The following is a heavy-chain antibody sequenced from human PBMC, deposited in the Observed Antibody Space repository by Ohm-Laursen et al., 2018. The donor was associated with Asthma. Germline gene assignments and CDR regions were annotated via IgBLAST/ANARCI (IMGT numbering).Heavy chain of an antibody. CDR1: GYTFSSYG. V-gene: IGHV3-21*01. CDR3: ARIGPEWELPGREYSLHH. D-gene: IGHD1-26*01. J-gene: IGHJ1*01. CDR2: ISTASTFI. Sequence: SLRLSCAASGYTFSSYGIHWVRQFPGKGLEWVASISTASTFIYYADSVRGRFTTSRDNARNSVYLQMNSLRAEDTALYYCARIGPEWELPGREYSLHHWGEGTLVTVSP.